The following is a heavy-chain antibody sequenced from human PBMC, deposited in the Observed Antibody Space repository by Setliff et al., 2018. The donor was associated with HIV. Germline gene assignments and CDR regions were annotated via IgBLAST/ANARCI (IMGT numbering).Heavy chain of an antibody. D-gene: IGHD3-22*01. CDR1: GGSFSGYY. CDR3: ARVPDLYSHDSNDYRIDAFDV. Sequence: TSETLSLTCAVYGGSFSGYYWSWIRQPPGKGLEWIGEINHSGSTNYNPSLKSRVTMSVDASKNQFSLKLSSVTAADTAVYYCARVPDLYSHDSNDYRIDAFDVWGQGTMVTVSS. J-gene: IGHJ3*01. CDR2: INHSGST. V-gene: IGHV4-34*01.